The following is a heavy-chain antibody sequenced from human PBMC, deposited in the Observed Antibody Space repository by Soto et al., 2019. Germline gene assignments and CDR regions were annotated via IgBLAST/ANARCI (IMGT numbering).Heavy chain of an antibody. CDR1: GGPISSFY. CDR2: IYYSGRT. Sequence: GTLALTCTVSGGPISSFYWSWIRQPAGKGLEWIGHIYYSGRTNYKPSLKSRVTISVDTSKNQLSLKLTSVTAADTAVYYCARSDDYGDYGYYYYGMDIWGQGTTVTVSS. CDR3: ARSDDYGDYGYYYYGMDI. J-gene: IGHJ6*02. V-gene: IGHV4-59*01. D-gene: IGHD4-17*01.